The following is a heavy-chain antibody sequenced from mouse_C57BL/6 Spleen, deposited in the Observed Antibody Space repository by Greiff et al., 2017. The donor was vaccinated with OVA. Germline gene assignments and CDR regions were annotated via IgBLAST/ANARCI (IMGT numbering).Heavy chain of an antibody. D-gene: IGHD1-1*01. V-gene: IGHV1-18*01. CDR2: INPNNGGT. Sequence: VQLQQSGPELVKPGASVKIPCKASGYTFADYNMDWVKQSHGKSLEWIGDINPNNGGTIYNQKFKGKATLTVDKSSSTAYMELRSLTSEDTAVYYCARGTTVPYYFDYWGQGTTLTVSS. CDR1: GYTFADYN. J-gene: IGHJ2*01. CDR3: ARGTTVPYYFDY.